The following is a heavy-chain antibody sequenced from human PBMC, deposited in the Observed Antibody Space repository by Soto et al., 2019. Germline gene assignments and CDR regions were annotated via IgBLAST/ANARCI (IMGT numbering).Heavy chain of an antibody. CDR2: VYHTGKT. D-gene: IGHD3-22*01. Sequence: QVQLQESGPGLVKPSDSLSLTCSVSGGSISSSDWWTWVRQSPGRGLEWIAEVYHTGKTNFNPSLKSRVTLTIEKSKNQFSLNLNSVTAADTAGYYCARGRGVVPPGGGMDVWGQGTTVTVSS. CDR3: ARGRGVVPPGGGMDV. CDR1: GGSISSSDW. J-gene: IGHJ6*02. V-gene: IGHV4-4*02.